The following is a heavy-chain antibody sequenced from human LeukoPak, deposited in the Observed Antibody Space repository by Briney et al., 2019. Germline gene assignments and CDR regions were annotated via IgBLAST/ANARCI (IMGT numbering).Heavy chain of an antibody. D-gene: IGHD7-27*01. V-gene: IGHV5-51*01. CDR2: IDPSDSDT. CDR3: ARQTAMCRCGDY. CDR1: GYSFTTYW. J-gene: IGHJ4*02. Sequence: RGSSLQISCKASGYSFTTYWIGWVRQLPGRGLEWMVIIDPSDSDTRYTPSFQGQVTISADKSLTPAYLQWNSLKASDTALYYCARQTAMCRCGDYWGQGTLVTVSS.